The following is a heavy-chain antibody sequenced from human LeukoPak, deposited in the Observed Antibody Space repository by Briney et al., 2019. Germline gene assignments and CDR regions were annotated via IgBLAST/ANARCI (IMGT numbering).Heavy chain of an antibody. D-gene: IGHD5-18*01. CDR3: ARDVYSYGDWYFDL. Sequence: GASVKVSCKASGYTFTSYAMNWVRQAPGQGLEWMGWINTNTGNPTYAQGFTGRFVFSLDTSVSTAYLQISSLKAEDTAVYYCARDVYSYGDWYFDLWGRGTLVTVSS. CDR1: GYTFTSYA. J-gene: IGHJ2*01. V-gene: IGHV7-4-1*02. CDR2: INTNTGNP.